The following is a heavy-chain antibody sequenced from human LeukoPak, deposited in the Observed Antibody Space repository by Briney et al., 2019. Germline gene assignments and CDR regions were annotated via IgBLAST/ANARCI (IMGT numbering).Heavy chain of an antibody. V-gene: IGHV3-7*01. CDR2: IKQGGSEK. Sequence: GGSLRLSCAASGFSFSTYWMSWVRQAPGKGLEWVANIKQGGSEKYYLDSVKGRFTVSRDNAKNSLYLQMNSLRAEDTAVYYCARDAVLRRWDCWGQGTLVTVSS. CDR1: GFSFSTYW. J-gene: IGHJ4*02. CDR3: ARDAVLRRWDC.